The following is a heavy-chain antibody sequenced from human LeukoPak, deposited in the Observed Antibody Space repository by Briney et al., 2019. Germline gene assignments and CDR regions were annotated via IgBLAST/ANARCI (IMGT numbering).Heavy chain of an antibody. Sequence: ASVKVSCKASGYTFTSYGISWVRQAPGQGLEWMGWISAYNGNTSYAQKLQGRVTMTTDTSTSTAYMELRSLRSDDTAVYYCAREYYYDSSGYYLDYWGQGTLVTVSS. D-gene: IGHD3-22*01. CDR1: GYTFTSYG. J-gene: IGHJ4*02. CDR3: AREYYYDSSGYYLDY. V-gene: IGHV1-18*01. CDR2: ISAYNGNT.